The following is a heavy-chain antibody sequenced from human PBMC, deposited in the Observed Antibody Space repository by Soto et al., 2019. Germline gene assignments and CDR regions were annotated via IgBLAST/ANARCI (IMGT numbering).Heavy chain of an antibody. J-gene: IGHJ5*02. V-gene: IGHV4-39*01. CDR1: GDSISSNTYY. Sequence: QLHLQESGPGLVKPSETLSLTCTVSGDSISSNTYYWGWIRQPPGKGLEWIGSIFYSGSSYYNPSLKGRVTISVDTSNNRFSLRLSSVTAADTAVYYCARRLPCGGNSAWGQGTLVTVSS. CDR2: IFYSGSS. D-gene: IGHD2-21*02. CDR3: ARRLPCGGNSA.